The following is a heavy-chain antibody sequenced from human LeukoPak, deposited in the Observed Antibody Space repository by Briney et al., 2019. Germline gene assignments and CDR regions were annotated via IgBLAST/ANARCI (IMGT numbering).Heavy chain of an antibody. J-gene: IGHJ4*02. Sequence: SQTLSLTCTVSGGSISSGGYYWSWIRQHPGKGLEWIGYIYYSGSTYYNPSLKSRVTISVDTSKNQFSLKLSSVTAADTAVYYCARDGADFWSGYYTPWYFDYWGQGTLVTVSS. CDR1: GGSISSGGYY. CDR2: IYYSGST. D-gene: IGHD3-3*01. V-gene: IGHV4-31*03. CDR3: ARDGADFWSGYYTPWYFDY.